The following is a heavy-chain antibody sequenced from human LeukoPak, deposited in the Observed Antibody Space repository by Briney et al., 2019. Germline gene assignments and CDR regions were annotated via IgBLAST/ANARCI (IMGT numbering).Heavy chain of an antibody. J-gene: IGHJ5*02. D-gene: IGHD1-1*01. V-gene: IGHV1-46*01. CDR1: GYTFSTYY. CDR3: ARGLGGTTLRSDWFDP. Sequence: ASVKVSCKASGYTFSTYYIHWVRQAPGQGLEWMGINNPSGDSTTYAQKFQDRVTMTKDTSTSTVFMELSSLRSEDTAVYYCARGLGGTTLRSDWFDPWGQGTLVTVSS. CDR2: NNPSGDST.